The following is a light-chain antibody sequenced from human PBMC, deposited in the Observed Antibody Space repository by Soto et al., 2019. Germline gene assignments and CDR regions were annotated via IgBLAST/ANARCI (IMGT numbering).Light chain of an antibody. CDR2: GAS. J-gene: IGKJ1*01. CDR1: QSVSSN. V-gene: IGKV3-15*01. Sequence: EIVMTQSPATLSVSPGERATLSCRASQSVSSNLAWYQLKPGQAPRLLIYGASTRATVIPARFSGSGSGTEFTLTISSLQSEDFAVYYCQQYNNLPWWTFGQGTKVEI. CDR3: QQYNNLPWWT.